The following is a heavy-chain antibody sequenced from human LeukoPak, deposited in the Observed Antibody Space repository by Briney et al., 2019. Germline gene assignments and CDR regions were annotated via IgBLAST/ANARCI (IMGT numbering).Heavy chain of an antibody. D-gene: IGHD5-12*01. CDR3: ATAVLYGGNDFDY. V-gene: IGHV1-2*02. CDR2: INPNSGVT. Sequence: ASVKVSCKASGYTCTGYYMHWVRQAPGQGLEWMGWINPNSGVTKFAQRFQGRVTMTRDTSTSTAYLDLSSLRSDDTAVYYCATAVLYGGNDFDYWGQGTLVTVSS. CDR1: GYTCTGYY. J-gene: IGHJ4*02.